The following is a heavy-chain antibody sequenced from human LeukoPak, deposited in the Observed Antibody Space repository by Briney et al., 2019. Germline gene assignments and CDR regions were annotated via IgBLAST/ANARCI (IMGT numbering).Heavy chain of an antibody. Sequence: ASVKVSCKASGYTFTCYDINWVRQATGQGLEWMGWMNPNSGNTGYAQKFQGRVTMTRNTSISTAYMELSSLRSEDTAVYYCASRQELGFAFDIWGQGTMDTVSS. CDR3: ASRQELGFAFDI. V-gene: IGHV1-8*01. D-gene: IGHD7-27*01. CDR2: MNPNSGNT. J-gene: IGHJ3*02. CDR1: GYTFTCYD.